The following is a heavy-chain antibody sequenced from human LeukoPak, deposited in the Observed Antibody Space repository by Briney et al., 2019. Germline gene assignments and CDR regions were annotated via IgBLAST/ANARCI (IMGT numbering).Heavy chain of an antibody. CDR3: AKDNGRWELLVYYYYGMDV. J-gene: IGHJ6*02. CDR2: ISGSGGST. V-gene: IGHV3-23*01. CDR1: GFTFSSYA. Sequence: GGSLRLSCAASGFTFSSYAMRWVRQAPGKGLEWVSAISGSGGSTYYADSVKGRFTISRDNSKNTLYLQMNSLRAEDTAVYYCAKDNGRWELLVYYYYGMDVWGQGTTVTVSS. D-gene: IGHD1-26*01.